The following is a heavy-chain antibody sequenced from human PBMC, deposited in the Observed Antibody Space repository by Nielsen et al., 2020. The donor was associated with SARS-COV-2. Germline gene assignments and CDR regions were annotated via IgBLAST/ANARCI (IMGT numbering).Heavy chain of an antibody. CDR1: GGSISSSSYY. D-gene: IGHD5-18*01. V-gene: IGHV4-39*01. CDR3: ARHPGRIQLWLNY. CDR2: IYYSGST. J-gene: IGHJ4*02. Sequence: SETLSLTCTVSGGSISSSSYYWGWIRQPPGKGLEWIGSIYYSGSTYYNPSLKSRVTISVDTSKNQFSLELGSVTAADTAVYYCARHPGRIQLWLNYWGPGTLVTVSS.